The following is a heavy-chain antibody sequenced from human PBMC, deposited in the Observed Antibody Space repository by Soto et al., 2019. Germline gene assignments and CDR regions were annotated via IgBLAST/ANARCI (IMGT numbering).Heavy chain of an antibody. CDR1: GFTFSSYA. D-gene: IGHD5-12*01. Sequence: GGFLRLSCAASGFTFSSYAMHWVRQAPGKGLEWVAVISYNGNNKYYADSVKGRFTISRDNSKNTLYLQMNSLRAEDTAVYYCARDRPSDGYDAFDIWGQGTMVTVSS. CDR2: ISYNGNNK. V-gene: IGHV3-30-3*01. J-gene: IGHJ3*02. CDR3: ARDRPSDGYDAFDI.